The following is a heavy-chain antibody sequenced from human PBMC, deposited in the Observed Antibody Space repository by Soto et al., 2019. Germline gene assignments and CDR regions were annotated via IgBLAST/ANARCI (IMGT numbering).Heavy chain of an antibody. CDR1: GFPFSDSY. V-gene: IGHV3-11*01. CDR2: ITFSGNTV. J-gene: IGHJ6*02. CDR3: ARVSWREKYGMDV. Sequence: GSLRLSCAASGFPFSDSYMSWIRQAPGKGLESISYITFSGNTVYYADSLKGRFTISRDNAKNSLYLQMNRLRAEDTAVYYCARVSWREKYGMDVWGQGTTVTVSS.